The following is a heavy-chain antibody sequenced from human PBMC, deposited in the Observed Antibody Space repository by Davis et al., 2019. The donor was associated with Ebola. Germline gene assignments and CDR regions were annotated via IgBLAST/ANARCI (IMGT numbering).Heavy chain of an antibody. CDR2: ISGSGGST. CDR1: GFTFSSYA. J-gene: IGHJ4*02. Sequence: GGSLRLSCAASGFTFSSYAMSWVRQAPGKGLEWVSAISGSGGSTYYADSVKGRFTISRDNAKNSLYLQMNSLRDEDTAVYYCARVVAGNFDYWGQGTLVTVSS. CDR3: ARVVAGNFDY. D-gene: IGHD6-19*01. V-gene: IGHV3-23*01.